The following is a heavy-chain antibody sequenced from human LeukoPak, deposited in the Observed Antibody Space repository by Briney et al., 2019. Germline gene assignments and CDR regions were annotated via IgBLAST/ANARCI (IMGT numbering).Heavy chain of an antibody. J-gene: IGHJ3*02. CDR3: AREWYYYDSSGYAKNDAFDI. CDR2: IIPIFGTA. Sequence: SVKVSCKASGGTFSSYAISWVRQAPGQGLEWMGGIIPIFGTANYAQKFQGRVTITADESTSTAYMELSSLRSEDTAVYYCAREWYYYDSSGYAKNDAFDIWGQGTMVTVSS. V-gene: IGHV1-69*13. D-gene: IGHD3-22*01. CDR1: GGTFSSYA.